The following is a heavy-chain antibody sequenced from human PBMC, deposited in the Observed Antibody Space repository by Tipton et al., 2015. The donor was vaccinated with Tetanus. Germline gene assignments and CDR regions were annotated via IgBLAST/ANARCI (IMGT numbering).Heavy chain of an antibody. Sequence: SLRLSCAASGFIFSSYGIHWVRQAPGKGLEWVAYISGSSSYINYADSVRGRFTISRDNAKNSVFLQMSSLRAEDTAVYYCARPRTGQWLVDNSDSWGQGTLVTVSS. CDR2: ISGSSSYI. CDR3: ARPRTGQWLVDNSDS. D-gene: IGHD6-19*01. CDR1: GFIFSSYG. V-gene: IGHV3-21*05. J-gene: IGHJ4*02.